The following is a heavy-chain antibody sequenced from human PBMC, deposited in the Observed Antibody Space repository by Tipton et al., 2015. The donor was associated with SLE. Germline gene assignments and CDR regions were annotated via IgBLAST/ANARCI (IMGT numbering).Heavy chain of an antibody. J-gene: IGHJ4*02. CDR3: AKLRAREAAAAPNY. CDR1: GFIVSSRY. Sequence: GSLRLSCAASGFIVSSRYINWVRQAPGKGLEWVSVIYSGGSTYYADSVKGRFTISRDNSKNTLYLQMNSLRAEDTSVYYCAKLRAREAAAAPNYRGLGTLVTVSS. CDR2: IYSGGST. D-gene: IGHD6-13*01. V-gene: IGHV3-53*01.